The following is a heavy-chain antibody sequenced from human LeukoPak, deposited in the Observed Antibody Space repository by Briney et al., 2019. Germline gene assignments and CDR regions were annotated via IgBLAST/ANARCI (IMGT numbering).Heavy chain of an antibody. J-gene: IGHJ4*02. V-gene: IGHV1-58*01. D-gene: IGHD2-8*01. Sequence: SVTVSCTASGFTFTSSAVQWVRQARGQRLEWIGWIVVGSGNTNYAQKFQESVTITRDMSTSTAYMELSSLRSEDTAVYYCAAPYCTNGVCWFDYWGQGTLVTVSS. CDR1: GFTFTSSA. CDR2: IVVGSGNT. CDR3: AAPYCTNGVCWFDY.